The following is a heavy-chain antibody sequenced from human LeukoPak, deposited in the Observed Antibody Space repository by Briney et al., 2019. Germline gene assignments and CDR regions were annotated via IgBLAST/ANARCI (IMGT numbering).Heavy chain of an antibody. CDR2: INPVGGVT. Sequence: GASVKVSCKASGYIFTNYYLYWVRQAPGQGLEWMGVINPVGGVTTYAQRFQGRVTMTRDTSTSTFDIELSSLKSEDTAVYYCARLWSYYDNSGFFEDYWGQGTLVTVAS. D-gene: IGHD3-22*01. CDR3: ARLWSYYDNSGFFEDY. V-gene: IGHV1-46*01. CDR1: GYIFTNYY. J-gene: IGHJ4*02.